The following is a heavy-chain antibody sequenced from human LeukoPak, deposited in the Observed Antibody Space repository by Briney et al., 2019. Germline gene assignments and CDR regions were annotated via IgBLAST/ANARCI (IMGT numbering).Heavy chain of an antibody. CDR1: GFTIDDYA. Sequence: GGSLRLSCAASGFTIDDYAMHWVRQAPGKGLEWVSGISWNSGSIGYADSVKGRFTISRDNAKNSLYLQMNSLRAEDTALYYCAKDIGKYYHSSGYWEFDYWGQGTLVTVSS. CDR3: AKDIGKYYHSSGYWEFDY. V-gene: IGHV3-9*01. J-gene: IGHJ4*02. D-gene: IGHD3-22*01. CDR2: ISWNSGSI.